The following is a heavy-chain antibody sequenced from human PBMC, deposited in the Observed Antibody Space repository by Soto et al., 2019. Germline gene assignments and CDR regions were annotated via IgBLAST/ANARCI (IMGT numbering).Heavy chain of an antibody. CDR3: ARSRITIFGVVIIYGGPSGMAV. D-gene: IGHD3-3*01. CDR1: GYTFTSYG. CDR2: ISAYSGNT. V-gene: IGHV1-18*01. J-gene: IGHJ6*02. Sequence: ASVKVSCKASGYTFTSYGISWVRQAPGQGLEWMGWISAYSGNTNYAQKLQGRVTMTTDTSTSTAYMELRSLRSDDTAVYYCARSRITIFGVVIIYGGPSGMAVWGQGTTVTVSS.